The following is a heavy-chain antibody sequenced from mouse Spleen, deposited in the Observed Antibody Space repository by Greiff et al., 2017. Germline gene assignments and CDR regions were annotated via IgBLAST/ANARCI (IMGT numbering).Heavy chain of an antibody. CDR3: TISDYYWYFDV. D-gene: IGHD2-4*01. CDR2: INPSNGGT. J-gene: IGHJ1*01. V-gene: IGHV1S16*01. CDR1: GYTFTSYW. Sequence: QVQLQQPGAELVKPGASVKLSCKASGYTFTSYWMHWVKLSPGQGFEWIGEINPSNGGTNYNEKFKRKATLTVDKSSSTAYMQLSSLTSEDSAVYYCTISDYYWYFDVWGAGTTVTVSS.